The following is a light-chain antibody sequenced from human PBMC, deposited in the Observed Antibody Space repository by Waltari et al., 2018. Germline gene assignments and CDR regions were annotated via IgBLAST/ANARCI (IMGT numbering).Light chain of an antibody. CDR1: SSNIGSNY. Sequence: QSVLTQPPSASGTPGQRVTISCSGSSSNIGSNYVYWYQQLPGTAPKLLIYRNNQRPSGVPDRFSCSKSGTSASLAISGLRSEDEADYYCAAWDDSLSGPKVFGGGTKLTVL. CDR3: AAWDDSLSGPKV. J-gene: IGLJ3*02. CDR2: RNN. V-gene: IGLV1-47*01.